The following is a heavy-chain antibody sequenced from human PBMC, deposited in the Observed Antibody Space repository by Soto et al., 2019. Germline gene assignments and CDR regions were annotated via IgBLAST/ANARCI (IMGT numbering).Heavy chain of an antibody. CDR2: IYYNGST. J-gene: IGHJ4*02. CDR3: ARDKITGLFDY. CDR1: GCSISGYY. Sequence: SETLSLTCTVSGCSISGYYWSWIRQPPGMGLEWIGYIYYNGSTNYNPSLKSRVTISVDTSKNQFSLKLSSVTAADTAVYYCARDKITGLFDYWGQGTLVTAPQ. D-gene: IGHD2-8*02. V-gene: IGHV4-59*12.